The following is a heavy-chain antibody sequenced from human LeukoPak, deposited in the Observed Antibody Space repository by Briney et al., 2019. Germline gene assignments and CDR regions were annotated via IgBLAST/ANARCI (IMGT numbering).Heavy chain of an antibody. CDR3: ARDLERCSGGSCYSGDY. CDR2: INPNSGGT. CDR1: GYTFTGYY. D-gene: IGHD2-15*01. V-gene: IGHV1-2*02. Sequence: GASVEVSCKASGYTFTGYYMHWVRQAPGQGLEWMGWINPNSGGTNYAQKLQGRVTMTTDTSTSTAYMELRSLRSGDTAVYYCARDLERCSGGSCYSGDYWGQGTLVTVSS. J-gene: IGHJ4*02.